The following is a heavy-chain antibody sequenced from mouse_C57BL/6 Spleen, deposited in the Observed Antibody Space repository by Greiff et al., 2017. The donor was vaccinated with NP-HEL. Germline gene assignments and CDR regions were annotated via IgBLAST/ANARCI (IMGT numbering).Heavy chain of an antibody. CDR2: IYPGSGST. CDR1: GYTFTSYW. Sequence: VQLQQPGAELVKPGASVKMSCKASGYTFTSYWITWVKQRPGQGLEWIGDIYPGSGSTNYNEKFKSKATLTVDTSSSTAYMQLSSLTSEDSAVYYCAREGNYDGGCAYWGQGTLVTVSA. V-gene: IGHV1-55*01. J-gene: IGHJ3*01. D-gene: IGHD2-4*01. CDR3: AREGNYDGGCAY.